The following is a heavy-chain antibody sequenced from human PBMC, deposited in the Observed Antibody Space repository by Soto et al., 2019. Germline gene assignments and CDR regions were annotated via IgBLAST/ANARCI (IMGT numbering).Heavy chain of an antibody. V-gene: IGHV4-30-2*01. CDR1: GGSISSGGYS. J-gene: IGHJ4*02. CDR3: ARGNVVAIDY. Sequence: PSETLSLTCAVSGGSISSGGYSWSWIRQPPGKGLEWIGYIYHSGSTYYNPSLKSRVTLSVDRSKNQVSLKLGSVPAADTAVYYCARGNVVAIDYWGQGTLVTVSS. CDR2: IYHSGST. D-gene: IGHD2-21*01.